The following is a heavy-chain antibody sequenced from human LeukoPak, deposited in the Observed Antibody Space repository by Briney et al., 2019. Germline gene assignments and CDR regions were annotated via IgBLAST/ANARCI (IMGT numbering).Heavy chain of an antibody. D-gene: IGHD6-19*01. J-gene: IGHJ4*02. Sequence: SETLSLTCAVSGGSISSSNWWSWIRQPPGKGLEWIGEINHSGSTNYNPSLKSRVTISVDTSKNQFSLKLSSVTAADTAVYYCAREKQWLVRFFDYWGQGTLVTVSS. V-gene: IGHV4-4*02. CDR3: AREKQWLVRFFDY. CDR2: INHSGST. CDR1: GGSISSSNW.